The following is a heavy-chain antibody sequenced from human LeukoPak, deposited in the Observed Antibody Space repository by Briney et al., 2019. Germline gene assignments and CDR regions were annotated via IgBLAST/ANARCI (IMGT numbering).Heavy chain of an antibody. CDR1: GFTFSSYA. D-gene: IGHD2-2*01. V-gene: IGHV3-30-3*01. Sequence: GGSLRLSCAASGFTFSSYAMHWVRQAPGKGLEWVAVISYDGSNKYYADSVKGRFTIPRDNSKNTLYLQMNSLRAEDTAVYYCARDYCSSTSCELDYWGRGTLVTVSS. CDR3: ARDYCSSTSCELDY. CDR2: ISYDGSNK. J-gene: IGHJ4*02.